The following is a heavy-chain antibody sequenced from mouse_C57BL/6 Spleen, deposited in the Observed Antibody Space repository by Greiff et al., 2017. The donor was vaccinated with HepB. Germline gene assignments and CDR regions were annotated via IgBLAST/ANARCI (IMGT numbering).Heavy chain of an antibody. V-gene: IGHV5-17*01. D-gene: IGHD2-1*01. Sequence: DVHLVESGGGLVKPGGSLKLSCAASGFTFSDYGMHWVRQAPEKGLEWVAYISSGSSTIYYADTVKGRFTISRDNAKNTLFLQMTSLRSEDTAMYYCARRFYYGNHWYFDVWGTGTTVTVSS. CDR2: ISSGSSTI. CDR1: GFTFSDYG. J-gene: IGHJ1*03. CDR3: ARRFYYGNHWYFDV.